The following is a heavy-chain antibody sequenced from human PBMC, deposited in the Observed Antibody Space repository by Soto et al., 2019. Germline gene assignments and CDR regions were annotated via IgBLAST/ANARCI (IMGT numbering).Heavy chain of an antibody. J-gene: IGHJ4*02. CDR3: TKDRHPDGIWSFDC. Sequence: QLLESGGNLVQPGGSLRLSCAAAGFTFSTYTMSWVRQAPGKGPGGVAGFYGGGSTSTFYADSVKGRFTISRDNSKNMLFLQMNSLRAEDTAVYYCTKDRHPDGIWSFDCWGQGTLVTVSS. D-gene: IGHD3-3*01. V-gene: IGHV3-23*01. CDR2: FYGGGSTST. CDR1: GFTFSTYT.